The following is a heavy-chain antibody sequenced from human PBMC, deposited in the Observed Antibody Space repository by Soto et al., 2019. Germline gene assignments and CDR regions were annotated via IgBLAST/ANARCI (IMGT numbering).Heavy chain of an antibody. CDR1: GYTLTRYA. CDR3: ATAPSAAMGGYDDD. D-gene: IGHD5-18*01. CDR2: INTGNGNT. V-gene: IGHV1-3*04. J-gene: IGHJ4*02. Sequence: SVKVFCKTSGYTLTRYAVHWLRQSPGQRLEWMGWINTGNGNTRYSQKFQGRVTLTRDTTTNIAYTQLTNLRSKDSALCPCATAPSAAMGGYDDDGGQRALVTVP.